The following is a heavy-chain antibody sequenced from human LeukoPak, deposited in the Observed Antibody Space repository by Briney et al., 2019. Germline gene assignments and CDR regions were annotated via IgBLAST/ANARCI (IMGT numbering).Heavy chain of an antibody. CDR1: GGTFSSYA. J-gene: IGHJ5*02. V-gene: IGHV1-69*13. CDR3: ARQWDCSSTSCYSRFDP. CDR2: IIPIFGTA. Sequence: ASVKVSCKASGGTFSSYAISWVRQAPGQGLEWMGGIIPIFGTANYAQKFQGRVTITADESTSTAYMELSSLRSEDTAVYYCARQWDCSSTSCYSRFDPWGQGTLVTVSS. D-gene: IGHD2-2*01.